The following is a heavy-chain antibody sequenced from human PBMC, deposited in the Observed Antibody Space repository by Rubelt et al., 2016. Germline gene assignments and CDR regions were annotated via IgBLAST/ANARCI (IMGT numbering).Heavy chain of an antibody. CDR1: GYTFTSYY. CDR2: INPSGGST. CDR3: ARAASTVTTLLDLGY. J-gene: IGHJ4*02. V-gene: IGHV1-46*01. Sequence: QVQLVQSGAEVKKPGASVKVSCKASGYTFTSYYMPWVRQAPGQGLEWMGIINPSGGSTSYAQKFQGRGTMTSDTDTSTVYMELSSLRSEDTAVYYWARAASTVTTLLDLGYWGQGTLVTVSS. D-gene: IGHD4-17*01.